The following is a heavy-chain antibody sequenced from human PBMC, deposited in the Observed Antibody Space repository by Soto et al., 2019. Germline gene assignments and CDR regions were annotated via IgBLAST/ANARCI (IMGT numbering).Heavy chain of an antibody. V-gene: IGHV4-30-4*01. J-gene: IGHJ5*02. CDR2: IYYSGST. CDR3: ARAMVVTQNWFDP. Sequence: SETLSPTCTVSGGFLSRGDYYWSWIRQPPGKGLEWIGYIYYSGSTYYNPSLKSRVTISVDTSKNQFSLKLSSVTAADTAVYYCARAMVVTQNWFDPWGQGTLVTVSS. D-gene: IGHD2-21*02. CDR1: GGFLSRGDYY.